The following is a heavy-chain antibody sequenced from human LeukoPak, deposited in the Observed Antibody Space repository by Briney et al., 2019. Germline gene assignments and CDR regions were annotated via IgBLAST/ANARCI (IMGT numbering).Heavy chain of an antibody. CDR3: ARGQEVFSSPWQWGPKKKYHYPSMDV. CDR1: GFTVSSNS. D-gene: IGHD2-2*01. V-gene: IGHV3-66*01. Sequence: GGSLRLSCAASGFTVSSNSMNWVRQAPGKGLEWVSVIKTGGGTHYGGSVKGRFIVSRDSSTTVSLQMNNLRAEDTAVSFCARGQEVFSSPWQWGPKKKYHYPSMDVWGQGTTVTVSS. CDR2: IKTGGGT. J-gene: IGHJ6*02.